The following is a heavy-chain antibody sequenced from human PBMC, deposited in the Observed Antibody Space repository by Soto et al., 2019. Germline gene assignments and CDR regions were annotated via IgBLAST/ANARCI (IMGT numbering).Heavy chain of an antibody. J-gene: IGHJ6*02. Sequence: EGSLRLSCAASGFTFSDYYMSWIRQAPGKGLEWGSDISSSSSYTNYADSVKGRFTISRDNAKNSLYLQMNSLRAEDTAVYYCARDAPSGSYFSYGMDVWGQGTKVTVS. CDR1: GFTFSDYY. CDR2: ISSSSSYT. CDR3: ARDAPSGSYFSYGMDV. V-gene: IGHV3-11*06. D-gene: IGHD1-26*01.